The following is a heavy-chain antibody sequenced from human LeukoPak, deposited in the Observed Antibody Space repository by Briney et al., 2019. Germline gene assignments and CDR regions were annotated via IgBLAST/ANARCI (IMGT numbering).Heavy chain of an antibody. CDR1: GYTFTSYG. CDR2: ISAYNGNT. D-gene: IGHD3-22*01. Sequence: ASVKVSCKASGYTFTSYGISWVRQAPGQGLEWMGWISAYNGNTNYAQKLQGRVTMTTDTSTSTAYMELRSLRSDDTAVYYCARYQDYYGSSGYDYWGQGTLVTVSS. CDR3: ARYQDYYGSSGYDY. V-gene: IGHV1-18*01. J-gene: IGHJ4*02.